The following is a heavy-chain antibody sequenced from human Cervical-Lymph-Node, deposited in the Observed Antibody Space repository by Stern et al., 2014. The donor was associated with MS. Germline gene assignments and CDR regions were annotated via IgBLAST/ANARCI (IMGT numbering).Heavy chain of an antibody. CDR3: ARSINWFFDL. J-gene: IGHJ2*01. Sequence: QVQLVQSGAEVKKSGASVKVSCKASGYTFSNYGINWGRQAPGQGLEWMGWISAYNDDTNYAQQFQGRVTMTTDTSTSTAYMELRNLRSDDAAVYFCARSINWFFDLWGRGTLVTVSS. V-gene: IGHV1-18*04. CDR1: GYTFSNYG. CDR2: ISAYNDDT.